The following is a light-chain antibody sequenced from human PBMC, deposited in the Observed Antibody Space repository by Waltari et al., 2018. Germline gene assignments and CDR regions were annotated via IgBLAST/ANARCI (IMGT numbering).Light chain of an antibody. CDR1: QDIKTS. V-gene: IGKV1-17*01. CDR3: LQYRSKPLT. CDR2: GAF. J-gene: IGKJ4*01. Sequence: DVQMTQSPSSLSASAGDRVSISCRASQDIKTSLDWYQQKPGKPPKRLIYGAFSLDPGVPSRFSGSGSGTDFTLTISSLQPEDFATYYCLQYRSKPLTFGGGTKVEIK.